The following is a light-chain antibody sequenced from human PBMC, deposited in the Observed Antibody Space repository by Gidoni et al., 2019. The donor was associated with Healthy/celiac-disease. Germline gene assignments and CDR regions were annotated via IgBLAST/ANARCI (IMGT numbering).Light chain of an antibody. CDR1: QSISNY. V-gene: IGKV1-39*01. Sequence: IQMPQPPSSLSASVGDRVTITCRASQSISNYLNWYQQKPGKAPKLLIYAASSLQSGVPSRFSGSGSGTDFTLTISSLQPEDIATYYCQQSYSTPRTFGQGTKVEIK. J-gene: IGKJ1*01. CDR3: QQSYSTPRT. CDR2: AAS.